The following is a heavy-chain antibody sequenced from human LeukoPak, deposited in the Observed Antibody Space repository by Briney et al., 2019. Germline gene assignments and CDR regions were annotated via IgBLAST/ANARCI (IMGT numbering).Heavy chain of an antibody. V-gene: IGHV4-34*01. CDR2: INFTGNTETGTT. D-gene: IGHD3-3*01. CDR1: GASFSSYS. Sequence: SETLSLTCAVSGASFSSYSWNWIRQLPGAGLEWIAEINFTGNTETGTTSYSPSLKSRVTISADTSTNQLSLHLRSATVADTGVYFCARAFSGFWEFDFWGQGTLVTVSS. J-gene: IGHJ4*02. CDR3: ARAFSGFWEFDF.